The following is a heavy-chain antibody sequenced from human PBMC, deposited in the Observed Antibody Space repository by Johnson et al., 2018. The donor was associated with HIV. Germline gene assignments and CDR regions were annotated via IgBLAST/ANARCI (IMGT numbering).Heavy chain of an antibody. CDR3: VKDGDWGRGDI. J-gene: IGHJ3*02. D-gene: IGHD2-21*01. CDR1: GFTFSSYE. Sequence: VQLVESGGGLVQPGGSLRLSCAASGFTFSSYEMSWVRQAPGNGLEWISCIHRSGDWACYADSVKGRFTVSRDNPKNRLYLQMNSLRGEDTAVYYCVKDGDWGRGDIWGQGTMVTVSS. CDR2: IHRSGDWA. V-gene: IGHV3-23*04.